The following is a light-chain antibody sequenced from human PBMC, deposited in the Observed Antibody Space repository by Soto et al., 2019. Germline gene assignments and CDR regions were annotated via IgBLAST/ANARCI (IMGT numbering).Light chain of an antibody. Sequence: QSVLTQPASVSGSPGQSITFSCTGSSSDVGSYDLVSWYQHHPGKAPQLIINEVTKRPSGVSDRFSGSKSGNTASLTISGLQAEDEAEYFCCSRSGLNTLVFGGGTKLTVL. CDR1: SSDVGSYDL. J-gene: IGLJ3*02. CDR3: CSRSGLNTLV. V-gene: IGLV2-23*02. CDR2: EVT.